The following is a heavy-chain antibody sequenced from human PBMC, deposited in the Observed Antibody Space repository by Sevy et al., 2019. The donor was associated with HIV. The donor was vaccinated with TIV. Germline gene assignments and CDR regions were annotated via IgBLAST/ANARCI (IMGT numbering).Heavy chain of an antibody. Sequence: ESLKISCEGSGYSFTTYWIGWVRQMLGKGLEWMGVIYPDDSDTRYNPSFPGQVTISADKSINTAYLEWSSLKASDTAIYYCARLEQRHCNGAHCYPFDYWGQGTLVTVSS. CDR3: ARLEQRHCNGAHCYPFDY. J-gene: IGHJ4*02. CDR2: IYPDDSDT. D-gene: IGHD2-21*01. CDR1: GYSFTTYW. V-gene: IGHV5-51*01.